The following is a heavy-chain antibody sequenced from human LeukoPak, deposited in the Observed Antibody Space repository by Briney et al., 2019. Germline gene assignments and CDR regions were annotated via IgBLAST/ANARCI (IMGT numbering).Heavy chain of an antibody. CDR1: GGSISSSNW. J-gene: IGHJ4*02. D-gene: IGHD3-22*01. CDR3: ARGRSISAYYSDSSGYYYFDY. V-gene: IGHV4-4*02. Sequence: SETLSLTCAVSGGSISSSNWWSWVRQPPGKGLEWIGEIYHSGSTNYNPSLKSRVTISVDKSKNQFSLKLSSVSAADTAVYYCARGRSISAYYSDSSGYYYFDYWGQGTLVTVSS. CDR2: IYHSGST.